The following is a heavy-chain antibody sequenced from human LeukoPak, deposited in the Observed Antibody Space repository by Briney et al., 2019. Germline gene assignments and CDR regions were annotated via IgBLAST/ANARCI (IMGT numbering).Heavy chain of an antibody. CDR3: ARTGAGYYYYYMDV. D-gene: IGHD1-26*01. CDR2: IYRSGST. V-gene: IGHV4-38-2*02. J-gene: IGHJ6*03. CDR1: GYSISSGYY. Sequence: SETLSLTCTVSGYSISSGYYWGWIRPPPGKGLEWIGTIYRSGSTYSNPSLRGRVTISVDTSNNQFSLKLSSVTAADTAVYYCARTGAGYYYYYMDVWGKGTTVTVSS.